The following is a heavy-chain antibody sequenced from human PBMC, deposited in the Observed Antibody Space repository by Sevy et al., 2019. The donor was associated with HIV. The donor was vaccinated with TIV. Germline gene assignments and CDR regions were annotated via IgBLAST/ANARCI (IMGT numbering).Heavy chain of an antibody. J-gene: IGHJ4*02. CDR2: VNTYGSVT. CDR3: SRAFGNSGGI. CDR1: GFTFSRYW. Sequence: GGSLRLSCTSPGFTFSRYWMHWVRQVPGKGLVWVSHVNTYGSVTHYADSVRVRLTISIDNVRNTVYLQMNTLRVEDTAVYYCSRAFGNSGGIWGQGTLVTVSS. V-gene: IGHV3-74*01. D-gene: IGHD1-7*01.